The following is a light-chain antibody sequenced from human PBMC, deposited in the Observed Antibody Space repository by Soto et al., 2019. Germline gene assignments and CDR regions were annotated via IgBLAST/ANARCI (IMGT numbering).Light chain of an antibody. J-gene: IGLJ3*02. CDR3: QTWGTGSWV. V-gene: IGLV4-69*01. Sequence: QSVLPQSPSASASLGASVKLTCTLSSGHSSYAIAWHQQQPEKGPRYLMKLNSDGSHSKGDGIPDRFSGSSSGAERYLTISSLQSEDEADYYCQTWGTGSWVFGGGTKRTVL. CDR1: SGHSSYA. CDR2: LNSDGSH.